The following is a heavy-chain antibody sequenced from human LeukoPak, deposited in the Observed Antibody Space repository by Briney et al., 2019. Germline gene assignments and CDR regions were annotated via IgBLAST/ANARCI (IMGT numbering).Heavy chain of an antibody. CDR2: IIPIFGTA. D-gene: IGHD1-26*01. CDR3: ARVNSGSYPLDY. J-gene: IGHJ4*02. CDR1: GGTFSSYA. V-gene: IGHV1-69*05. Sequence: SVKVSCKASGGTFSSYAISWVRQAPGQGLEWMGGIIPIFGTANYAQKFQGRVTITTDESTSTAYMELSSLRSEDTAVYYCARVNSGSYPLDYWGQGTLVTVSS.